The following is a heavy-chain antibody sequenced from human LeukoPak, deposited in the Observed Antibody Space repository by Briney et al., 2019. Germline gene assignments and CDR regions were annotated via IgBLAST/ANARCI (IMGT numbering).Heavy chain of an antibody. Sequence: HPGGSLRLSCAASGFTFSSYWMSWVRQAPGKGLEWVANIKQDGSEKYYVDSVKGRFTISRDNAKNSLYLQMNSLRAEDTAVYYCARTTPHYYDSSGYYPPRFDYWGQGTLVTVSS. CDR3: ARTTPHYYDSSGYYPPRFDY. V-gene: IGHV3-7*01. D-gene: IGHD3-22*01. J-gene: IGHJ4*02. CDR1: GFTFSSYW. CDR2: IKQDGSEK.